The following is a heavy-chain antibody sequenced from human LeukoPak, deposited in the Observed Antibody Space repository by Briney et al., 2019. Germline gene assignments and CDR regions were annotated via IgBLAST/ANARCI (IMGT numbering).Heavy chain of an antibody. D-gene: IGHD6-13*01. CDR1: GFTFSDYY. J-gene: IGHJ4*02. V-gene: IGHV3-11*01. Sequence: GGSLRLSCTASGFTFSDYYMSWIRQAPGKGLEWVSSIGSSGSTIYYAASVKGRFTISRDNAKNSLYLQMNSLRAEDTVVYYCARDRSWYDYWGQGTLVTVSS. CDR3: ARDRSWYDY. CDR2: IGSSGSTI.